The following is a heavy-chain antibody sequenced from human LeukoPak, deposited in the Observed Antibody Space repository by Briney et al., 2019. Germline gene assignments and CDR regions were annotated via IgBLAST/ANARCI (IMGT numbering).Heavy chain of an antibody. CDR3: ARGAKFRSYGSGTYYTSLPFDP. J-gene: IGHJ5*02. V-gene: IGHV1-3*02. D-gene: IGHD3-10*01. Sequence: ASVKVSCKASGYTFTSYTMHWVRQAPGQRLEWMGWNNTGNGNTKYSQEFQGRVTITRDTSASTAYMELSSLRSEDMAVYYCARGAKFRSYGSGTYYTSLPFDPWGQGTLVTVSS. CDR2: NNTGNGNT. CDR1: GYTFTSYT.